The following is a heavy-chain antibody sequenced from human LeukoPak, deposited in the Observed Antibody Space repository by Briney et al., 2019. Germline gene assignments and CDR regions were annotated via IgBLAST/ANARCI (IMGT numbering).Heavy chain of an antibody. CDR2: IGDSGGST. CDR3: AKRGEGYKYALSGVGAEYFFDF. CDR1: GFIFSSYA. J-gene: IGHJ4*02. Sequence: GGSLRLSCEASGFIFSSYAMGWARQAPGKGLEWVSAIGDSGGSTYYADSVKGRFTISRDNSKNTLYLQMSSLSAEDTAIYYCAKRGEGYKYALSGVGAEYFFDFWGQGTLVTVSS. D-gene: IGHD2-8*01. V-gene: IGHV3-23*01.